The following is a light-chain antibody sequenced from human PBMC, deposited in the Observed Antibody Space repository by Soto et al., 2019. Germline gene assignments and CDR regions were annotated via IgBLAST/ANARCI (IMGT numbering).Light chain of an antibody. CDR3: QQYENLPT. V-gene: IGKV1-33*01. J-gene: IGKJ5*01. CDR2: DAS. Sequence: DSEMTQSPCSVSASVGDRVTITCQASQNINNYLNWYQQKPGRAPKLLIYDASNLEAGVPSRFRGSGSGTDFTFTISRLQPEDIATYYCQQYENLPTFGQGTRLEN. CDR1: QNINNY.